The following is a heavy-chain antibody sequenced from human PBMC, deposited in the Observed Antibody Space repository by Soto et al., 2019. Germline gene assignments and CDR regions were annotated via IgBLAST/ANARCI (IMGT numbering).Heavy chain of an antibody. Sequence: QVQLQESGPRLVKSSQTLSLTCTVSGVSMRSGDYYWAWLRQRPGKGLEWIGYIHHSGSTHYKSSLKSRVTISVDNTSMKRFSLSLTSVNAADTAVYFCARGVGGWPYLDDLGRGYFDSWGRGSPVTVSS. V-gene: IGHV4-31*03. CDR3: ARGVGGWPYLDDLGRGYFDS. CDR1: GVSMRSGDYY. CDR2: IHHSGST. D-gene: IGHD1-20*01. J-gene: IGHJ4*02.